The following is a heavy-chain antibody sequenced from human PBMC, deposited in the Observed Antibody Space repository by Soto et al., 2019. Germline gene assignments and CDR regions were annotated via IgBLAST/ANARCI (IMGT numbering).Heavy chain of an antibody. Sequence: GGSLRLSCAASGFTFSDYYMSWIRQAPGKGLEWVPYISSSGSTIYYADSVKGRFTISRDNAKNSLYLQMNSLRAEDTAVYYCARDTYSGYDWGWIDYWGQGTLVTVSS. J-gene: IGHJ4*02. CDR2: ISSSGSTI. CDR3: ARDTYSGYDWGWIDY. D-gene: IGHD5-12*01. CDR1: GFTFSDYY. V-gene: IGHV3-11*01.